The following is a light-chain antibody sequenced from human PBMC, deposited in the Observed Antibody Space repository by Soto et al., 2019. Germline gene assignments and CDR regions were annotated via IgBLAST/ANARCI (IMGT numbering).Light chain of an antibody. Sequence: EIVLTQSPATLSLSPGERATLSCRASQSVSSYLAWYQQKPGQAPRLLIYDASNSATGIPARFSGSGSGTDFTLTISSLEPDDFAVYYCQPRSNWPLTFGGGTKVEIK. J-gene: IGKJ4*01. CDR3: QPRSNWPLT. V-gene: IGKV3-11*01. CDR2: DAS. CDR1: QSVSSY.